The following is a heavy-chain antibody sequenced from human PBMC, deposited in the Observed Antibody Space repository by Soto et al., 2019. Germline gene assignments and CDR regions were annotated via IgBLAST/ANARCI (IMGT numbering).Heavy chain of an antibody. Sequence: SGGSLRLSCAASGFTFSSYGMHWVRQAPGKGLEWVAVIWYDGSNKYYADSVKGRFTISRDNSKNTLYLQMNSLRAEDTAVYYCARDFIRGLPPDYYYGMDVWGQGTTVTVS. D-gene: IGHD4-17*01. CDR3: ARDFIRGLPPDYYYGMDV. J-gene: IGHJ6*02. V-gene: IGHV3-33*01. CDR1: GFTFSSYG. CDR2: IWYDGSNK.